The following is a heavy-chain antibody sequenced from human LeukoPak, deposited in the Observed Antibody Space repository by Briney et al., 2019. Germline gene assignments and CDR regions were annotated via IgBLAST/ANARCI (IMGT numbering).Heavy chain of an antibody. CDR2: IYYSGNT. V-gene: IGHV4-59*01. CDR1: GGSTSNYY. J-gene: IGHJ4*02. Sequence: ASETLSLTCTVSGGSTSNYYWNWIRQPPGKGLEWVGYIYYSGNTNYNPSLKSRVTISVDTSKNQFSLKLSSVTTADTAVYYCATDNSYGSGSYYTWGQGTLVTVSS. CDR3: ATDNSYGSGSYYT. D-gene: IGHD3-10*01.